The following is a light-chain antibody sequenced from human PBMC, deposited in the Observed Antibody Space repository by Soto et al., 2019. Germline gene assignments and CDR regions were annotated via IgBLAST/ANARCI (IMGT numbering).Light chain of an antibody. V-gene: IGKV3-20*01. CDR2: GAS. Sequence: EIVLTQSPGTLSLSPGEGATLSCTASQSVTSNYLAWYQQKPGQAPRLLIYGASSRATAIPDRFSGSGSGTDFTLTISRLEPEDFAVYYCQQYGSSSWTFGQGTKVEIK. CDR1: QSVTSNY. CDR3: QQYGSSSWT. J-gene: IGKJ1*01.